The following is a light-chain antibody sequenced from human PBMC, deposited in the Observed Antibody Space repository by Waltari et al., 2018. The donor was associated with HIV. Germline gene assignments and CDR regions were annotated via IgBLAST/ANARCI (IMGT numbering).Light chain of an antibody. CDR3: SAWDDSLRATV. V-gene: IGLV1-44*01. CDR2: GHK. J-gene: IGLJ1*01. CDR1: FSNLRATT. Sequence: HSVLSPPPSASGNPRHTVTISCSGRFSNLRATTMNWYQQLPGTAPILLIYGHKQRPSGVPDRFSGSRSGTSASLTIGGLQSEDEADYYCSAWDDSLRATVFGTGTRVTVL.